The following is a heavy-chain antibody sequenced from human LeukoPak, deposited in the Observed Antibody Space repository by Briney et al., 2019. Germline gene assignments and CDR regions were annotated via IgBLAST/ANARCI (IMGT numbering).Heavy chain of an antibody. Sequence: PSETLSLTCAVYGGSFSGYYWSWIRQPPGKGLEWIGEINHSGSTNYNPSLKSRVTISVDTSKNQFSLKLSSVTAADTAVYYCARLSCSSSWYRIDYWGQGTLVTVSS. D-gene: IGHD6-13*01. V-gene: IGHV4-34*01. CDR2: INHSGST. CDR1: GGSFSGYY. J-gene: IGHJ4*02. CDR3: ARLSCSSSWYRIDY.